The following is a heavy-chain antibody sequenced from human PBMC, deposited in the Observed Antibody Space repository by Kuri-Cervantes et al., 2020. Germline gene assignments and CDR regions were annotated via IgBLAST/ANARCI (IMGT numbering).Heavy chain of an antibody. CDR1: GYTLSELS. V-gene: IGHV1-18*01. D-gene: IGHD2-2*01. Sequence: ASVKVSCKVSGYTLSELSMHWVRQAPGKGLEWMGWISANNGNTDYAQKFQGRVTMTIDTSTSTAYMELRSLRSDDTAVYYCASVSDASYYYVDVWGEGTTVTVSS. J-gene: IGHJ6*03. CDR2: ISANNGNT. CDR3: ASVSDASYYYVDV.